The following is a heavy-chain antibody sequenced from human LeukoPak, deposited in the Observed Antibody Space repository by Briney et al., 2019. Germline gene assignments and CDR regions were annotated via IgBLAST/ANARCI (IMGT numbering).Heavy chain of an antibody. J-gene: IGHJ4*02. Sequence: ASVKVSCKSSGYTFTSYGISWGRQAPGQGLEWMGWISAYNGNTNYAQKLQGRVTMTTDTSTSTAYMELRSLRSDDTAVYYCARDVLLYSSRGRFDYWGQGTLVTVSS. CDR2: ISAYNGNT. D-gene: IGHD6-13*01. CDR3: ARDVLLYSSRGRFDY. V-gene: IGHV1-18*01. CDR1: GYTFTSYG.